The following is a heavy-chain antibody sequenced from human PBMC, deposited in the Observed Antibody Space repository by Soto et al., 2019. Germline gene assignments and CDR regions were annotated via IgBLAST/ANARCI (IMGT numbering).Heavy chain of an antibody. CDR1: GFTFSSYA. V-gene: IGHV3-23*01. CDR3: AKGFLALGYCSGGSCSGFDY. Sequence: GGSLRLSCAASGFTFSSYAMSWVRQAPGKGLEWVSAISGSGGSTYYADSVKGRFTISRDNSKNTLYLQMNSLRAEDTAVYYCAKGFLALGYCSGGSCSGFDYWGQGTLVTVSS. CDR2: ISGSGGST. J-gene: IGHJ4*02. D-gene: IGHD2-15*01.